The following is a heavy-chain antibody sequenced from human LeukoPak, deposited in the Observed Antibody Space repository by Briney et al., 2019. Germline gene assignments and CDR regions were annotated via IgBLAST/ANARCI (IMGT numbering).Heavy chain of an antibody. D-gene: IGHD2-15*01. CDR2: TYYRSKWHN. V-gene: IGHV6-1*01. J-gene: IGHJ4*02. CDR3: ARGKLVTAVPHFNY. CDR1: GDSVSSNSVA. Sequence: SQTLSLTCAISGDSVSSNSVAWNWIRQSPSRGLEWLGRTYYRSKWHNEYAVSVKSRITINPDTSKNQFSLQLNSVTPEDTAVYHCARGKLVTAVPHFNYWGQGTLVTVSS.